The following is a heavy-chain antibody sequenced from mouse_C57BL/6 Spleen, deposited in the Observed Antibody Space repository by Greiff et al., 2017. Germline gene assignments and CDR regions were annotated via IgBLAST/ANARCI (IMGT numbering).Heavy chain of an antibody. CDR1: GYTFTEYT. J-gene: IGHJ4*01. CDR3: ARGDDYDDAMDY. CDR2: FYPGSGSI. Sequence: LVESGAELVKPGASVKLSCKASGYTFTEYTIHWVKQRSGQGLEWIGWFYPGSGSIKYNEKFKDKATLTADKSSSTVYMELSRLTSEDSAVYFCARGDDYDDAMDYWGQGTSVTVSS. D-gene: IGHD2-4*01. V-gene: IGHV1-62-2*01.